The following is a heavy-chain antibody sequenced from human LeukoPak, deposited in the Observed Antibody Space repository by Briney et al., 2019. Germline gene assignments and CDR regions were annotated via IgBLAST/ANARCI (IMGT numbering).Heavy chain of an antibody. Sequence: ASVKVSCKASGYTFTSYDINWVRQATGQGLEWMGWMNPNSGNRGYAQKFQGRVTMTRNTAISTAYMELSSLRSEDTAVYYCARGLRYYDSSGYYSFDFWGQGPLVTVSS. CDR2: MNPNSGNR. J-gene: IGHJ4*02. CDR3: ARGLRYYDSSGYYSFDF. V-gene: IGHV1-8*01. CDR1: GYTFTSYD. D-gene: IGHD3-22*01.